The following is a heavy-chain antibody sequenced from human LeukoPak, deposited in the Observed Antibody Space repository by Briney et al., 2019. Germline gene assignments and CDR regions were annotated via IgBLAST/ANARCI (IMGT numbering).Heavy chain of an antibody. CDR1: GGSISSSSYY. J-gene: IGHJ4*02. CDR2: IYYSGST. CDR3: ARHHYDSSGYDY. D-gene: IGHD3-22*01. Sequence: SSETLSLTCTVSGGSISSSSYYWGWIRQPPGKGLEWIGSIYYSGSTYYNPSLKSRVTISVDTSKNQFSLKLSSVTAADTAVCYCARHHYDSSGYDYWGQGTLVTVSS. V-gene: IGHV4-39*01.